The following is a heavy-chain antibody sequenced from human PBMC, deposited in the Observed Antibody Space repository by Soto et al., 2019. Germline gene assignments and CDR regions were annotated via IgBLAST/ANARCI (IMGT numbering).Heavy chain of an antibody. CDR1: GGSISSGGYS. CDR2: IYHSGST. D-gene: IGHD2-15*01. CDR3: ARAKRDCSGGSCCAGWFDP. V-gene: IGHV4-30-2*01. J-gene: IGHJ5*02. Sequence: QLQLQESGSGLVKPSQTLSLTCAVSGGSISSGGYSWSWIRQPPGKGLEWIGYIYHSGSTYYNPSTKSRVTISVGRSKNQFSLKLSSVTAADTAVYYCARAKRDCSGGSCCAGWFDPWGQGTLVTVSS.